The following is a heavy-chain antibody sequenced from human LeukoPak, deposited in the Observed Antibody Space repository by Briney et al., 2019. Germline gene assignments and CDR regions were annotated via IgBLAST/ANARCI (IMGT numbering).Heavy chain of an antibody. V-gene: IGHV4-30-4*01. CDR2: IYYTGST. J-gene: IGHJ4*02. CDR1: DDSISDYY. CDR3: ARAYYYDGSVLPDY. D-gene: IGHD3-22*01. Sequence: SETLSLTCTVSDDSISDYYRGWIRQPPGKGLEWIGYIYYTGSTSYNPSLESRLTISVDTSKNQFSLKLSSVTAADTAVYYCARAYYYDGSVLPDYWGQGTLVTVSA.